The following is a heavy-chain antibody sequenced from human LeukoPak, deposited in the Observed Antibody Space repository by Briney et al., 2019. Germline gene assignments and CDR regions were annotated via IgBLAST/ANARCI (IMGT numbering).Heavy chain of an antibody. V-gene: IGHV1-69*04. J-gene: IGHJ6*02. D-gene: IGHD3-9*01. CDR1: GGTFSSYA. CDR3: ADAEYEILTGVYYYYYGMDV. CDR2: IIPILGIA. Sequence: ASVKVSCKASGGTFSSYAISWVRQAPGQGLEWMGRIIPILGIANYAQKFQGRVTITADKSTSTAYMELSSLRSEDTALYYCADAEYEILTGVYYYYYGMDVWGQGTTVTVSS.